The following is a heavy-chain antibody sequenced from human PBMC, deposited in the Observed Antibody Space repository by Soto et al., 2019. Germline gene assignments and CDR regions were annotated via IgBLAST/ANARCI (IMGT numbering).Heavy chain of an antibody. D-gene: IGHD3-10*01. Sequence: PGGSLRLSCAASGFTFSSYSMNWVRQAPGKGLEWVSSISSSSSYIYYADSVKGRFTISRDNAKNSLYLQMNSLRAEDTAVYYCARSYRVDYYYGMDVWGKGTTVTVSS. J-gene: IGHJ6*04. CDR3: ARSYRVDYYYGMDV. V-gene: IGHV3-21*01. CDR2: ISSSSSYI. CDR1: GFTFSSYS.